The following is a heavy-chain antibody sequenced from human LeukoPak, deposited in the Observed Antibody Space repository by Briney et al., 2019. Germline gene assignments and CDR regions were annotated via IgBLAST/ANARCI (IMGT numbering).Heavy chain of an antibody. CDR3: ARAASSSWHLYYFDY. V-gene: IGHV4-59*01. J-gene: IGHJ4*02. Sequence: SETLSLTCTVSGGSISSYYWSWIRQPPGKGLEWIGYIYYSGSTNYNPSLKSRVTISVDTSKNQFSLKLSSVTAADTAVYYCARAASSSWHLYYFDYWGQGTLVTVSS. D-gene: IGHD6-13*01. CDR1: GGSISSYY. CDR2: IYYSGST.